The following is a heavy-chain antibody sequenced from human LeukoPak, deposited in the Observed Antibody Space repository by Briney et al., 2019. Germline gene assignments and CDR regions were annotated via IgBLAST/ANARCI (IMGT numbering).Heavy chain of an antibody. CDR3: ARRRYYDGSGYLE. D-gene: IGHD3-22*01. V-gene: IGHV4-39*01. Sequence: KPSETLSLTCCVSGDSVSRSDSYWDWIRQPPGKGLEWIGTIYYSGRTYYSPSLKSRVTMSVDPSNNQFSLNLRSVTAADTAVYYCARRRYYDGSGYLEWGQGTLLSVSS. J-gene: IGHJ1*01. CDR2: IYYSGRT. CDR1: GDSVSRSDSY.